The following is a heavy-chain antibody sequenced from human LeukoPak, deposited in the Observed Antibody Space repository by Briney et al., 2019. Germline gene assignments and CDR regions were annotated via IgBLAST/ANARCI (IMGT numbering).Heavy chain of an antibody. CDR2: ISSISSYI. Sequence: GGSLRLSCAASGFTFTSYSMNWVRQAPGKGLDWVSSISSISSYIYYADSVKGRFTISRDNAKNSLYLHMNSLRAEDTAVYYCARDRTYFWSGYYKEVYYYGMDVWGQGTTVTVSS. D-gene: IGHD3-3*01. V-gene: IGHV3-21*01. CDR3: ARDRTYFWSGYYKEVYYYGMDV. J-gene: IGHJ6*02. CDR1: GFTFTSYS.